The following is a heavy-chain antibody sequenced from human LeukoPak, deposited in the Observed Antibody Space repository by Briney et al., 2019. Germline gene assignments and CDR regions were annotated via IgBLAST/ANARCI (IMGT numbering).Heavy chain of an antibody. Sequence: PSETLSLTCTVSGGSISSYYWSWIRQPPGKGLEWIGYIYYSGSTNYNPPLKSRVTISVDTSKNQFSLKLSSVTAADTAVYYCARHSEYYGSGSAFDIWGQGTMVTVSS. CDR2: IYYSGST. J-gene: IGHJ3*02. CDR1: GGSISSYY. D-gene: IGHD3-10*01. V-gene: IGHV4-59*08. CDR3: ARHSEYYGSGSAFDI.